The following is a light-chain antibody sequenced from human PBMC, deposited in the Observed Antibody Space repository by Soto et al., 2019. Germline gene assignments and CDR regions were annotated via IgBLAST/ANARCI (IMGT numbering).Light chain of an antibody. Sequence: IVLTQSPDNLSLSPGDRSTLSCRASQSFSGTYLAWYQQKPGQAPRLLIYGASSRAAGIPDRFSGSGSGTDFTLTISRLEPEDFAVYYCQQFGSSPPYTFGRGTKLEIK. CDR2: GAS. CDR1: QSFSGTY. V-gene: IGKV3-20*01. J-gene: IGKJ2*01. CDR3: QQFGSSPPYT.